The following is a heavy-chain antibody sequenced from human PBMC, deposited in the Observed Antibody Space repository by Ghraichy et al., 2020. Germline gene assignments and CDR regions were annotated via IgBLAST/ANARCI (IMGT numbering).Heavy chain of an antibody. Sequence: GGSPRLSCAASGFTFSYYPMHWVRQAPGKGLEWVAVISSDGNDKKIADSVKGRFTISRDNSKNTLFLQMNSLGPEDTAVFYCAKDRTPRAADYYFEDWGQGTLVTVSS. CDR2: ISSDGNDK. D-gene: IGHD6-13*01. CDR1: GFTFSYYP. V-gene: IGHV3-30*18. J-gene: IGHJ4*02. CDR3: AKDRTPRAADYYFED.